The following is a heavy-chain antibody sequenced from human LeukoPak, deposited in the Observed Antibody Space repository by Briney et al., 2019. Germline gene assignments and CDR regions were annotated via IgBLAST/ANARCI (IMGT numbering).Heavy chain of an antibody. CDR1: GFSISTSGVG. CDR2: IYWDDDK. J-gene: IGHJ4*02. V-gene: IGHV2-5*02. CDR3: AHWYYYDSSGYYYGY. D-gene: IGHD3-22*01. Sequence: SGPTLVNPTQTLTLTSTFSGFSISTSGVGVGWIRQPPGKALEWLALIYWDDDKRYSPSLKSRLTITKDTSKNQVVLTMTNMDPVDTATYYCAHWYYYDSSGYYYGYCGQGTLVTVSS.